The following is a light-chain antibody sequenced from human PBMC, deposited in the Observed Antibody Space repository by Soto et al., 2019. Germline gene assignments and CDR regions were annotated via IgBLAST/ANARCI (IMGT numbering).Light chain of an antibody. CDR2: GAS. V-gene: IGKV3-20*01. J-gene: IGKJ1*01. CDR1: QSVSNNY. Sequence: EIVLTQSPGTLSLSPGGRCTLSCRASQSVSNNYLAWYQQKPRQAPRLLIYGASNRATGIPDRLSGSGSGTEFTLTISRMEPEDFAVYYCQQYGSSGTFGHGTQVDIK. CDR3: QQYGSSGT.